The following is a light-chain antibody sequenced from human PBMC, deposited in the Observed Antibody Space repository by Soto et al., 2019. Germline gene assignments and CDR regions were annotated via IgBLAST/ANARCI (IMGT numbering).Light chain of an antibody. CDR3: QQYNNWPWT. CDR2: GAS. CDR1: QRISDT. V-gene: IGKV3-15*01. J-gene: IGKJ1*01. Sequence: ETVMTQSPATLSVSPGGRATLSCRASQRISDTLAWYQQKPGQAPRLLIHGASTRATGFPARFSGSGSGTDFTLTIISLQSEDFAIYYCQQYNNWPWTFGQGTKVEIK.